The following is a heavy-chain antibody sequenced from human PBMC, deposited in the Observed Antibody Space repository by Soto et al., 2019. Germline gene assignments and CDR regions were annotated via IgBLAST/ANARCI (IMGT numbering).Heavy chain of an antibody. CDR2: INHSGIT. CDR3: ARIGVERPIDH. Sequence: QVQLQQWGAGLLKPSETLSLTCASYGGSFSGYYGSWIRQPPGKGLEWMGEINHSGITNYIPSINSRVTISVDTSKNQFSLKLSSVTAADTAVNYCARIGVERPIDHWGQGTLGTVSS. D-gene: IGHD3-10*01. V-gene: IGHV4-34*01. CDR1: GGSFSGYY. J-gene: IGHJ4*02.